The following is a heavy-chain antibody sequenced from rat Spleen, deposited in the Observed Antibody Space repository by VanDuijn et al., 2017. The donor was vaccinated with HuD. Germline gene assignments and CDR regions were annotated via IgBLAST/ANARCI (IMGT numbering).Heavy chain of an antibody. Sequence: EVQLVESGGGLVQPGRSLKLSCAASGFTFSDYYMAWVRQAPKKGLEWVASISYEGSGTYYGDSVKGRFTISRDNAKSTLYLQMNSLRSEDTAPYYCARRGYDGSYISPYWYSDFWGPGTMVTVSS. J-gene: IGHJ1*01. CDR1: GFTFSDYY. V-gene: IGHV5-22*01. CDR2: ISYEGSGT. D-gene: IGHD1-12*02. CDR3: ARRGYDGSYISPYWYSDF.